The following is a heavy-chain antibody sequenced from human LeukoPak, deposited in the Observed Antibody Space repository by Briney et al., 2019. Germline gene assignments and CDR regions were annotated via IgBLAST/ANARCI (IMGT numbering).Heavy chain of an antibody. D-gene: IGHD3-10*01. J-gene: IGHJ4*02. V-gene: IGHV3-72*01. CDR3: ARVAHQSYYYGSGSYLDY. Sequence: GGTLRLFYAASGFTFRHHYMDWVRQAPGKGLEWVGRTRNQANSYPTEYAASVKGRFTISRDDSKNSLYLQMNSLKTEDTAVYYCARVAHQSYYYGSGSYLDYWGQGTLVTVSS. CDR2: TRNQANSYPT. CDR1: GFTFRHHY.